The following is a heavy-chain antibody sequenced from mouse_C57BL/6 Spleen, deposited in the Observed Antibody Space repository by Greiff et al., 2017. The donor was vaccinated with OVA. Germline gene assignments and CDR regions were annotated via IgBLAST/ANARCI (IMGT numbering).Heavy chain of an antibody. D-gene: IGHD2-4*01. Sequence: QVQLQHPGAELVKPGASVKMSCKASGYTFTSYWITWVKQRPGQGLEWIGDIYPGSGSTNYNEKFKSKATLTVDTSSSTAYMQLSRLTSEDSAVYDCARREDDYGAWFAYWGKGTLVTVSA. V-gene: IGHV1-55*01. CDR1: GYTFTSYW. CDR3: ARREDDYGAWFAY. J-gene: IGHJ3*01. CDR2: IYPGSGST.